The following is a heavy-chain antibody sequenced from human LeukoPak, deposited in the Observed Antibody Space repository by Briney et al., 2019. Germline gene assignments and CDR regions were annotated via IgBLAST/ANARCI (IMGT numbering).Heavy chain of an antibody. CDR1: GGSISSSSYY. CDR2: IYYSGST. J-gene: IGHJ4*02. D-gene: IGHD6-19*01. Sequence: PSETLSLTCTVSGGSISSSSYYWGWIRQPPGKGLEWIGSIYYSGSTYYNPPLKSRVTISVDTSKNQFSLKLSSVTAADTAVYYCARAISSGRFEAHFDYWGQGTLVTVSS. CDR3: ARAISSGRFEAHFDY. V-gene: IGHV4-39*07.